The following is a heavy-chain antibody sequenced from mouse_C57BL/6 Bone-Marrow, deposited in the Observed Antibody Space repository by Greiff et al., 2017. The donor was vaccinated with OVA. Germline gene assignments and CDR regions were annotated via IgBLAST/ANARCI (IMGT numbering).Heavy chain of an antibody. CDR2: ISDGGSYT. J-gene: IGHJ2*01. D-gene: IGHD2-2*01. V-gene: IGHV5-4*01. CDR1: GFTFSSYA. CDR3: ARENGYYLDY. Sequence: EVMLVESGGGLVKPGGSLKLSCAASGFTFSSYAMSWVHQTPEKRLEWVATISDGGSYTYYPDNVKGRFTISRDNAKNNLYLQMSHLKSEDTAMYYSARENGYYLDYWGQGTTLTVSS.